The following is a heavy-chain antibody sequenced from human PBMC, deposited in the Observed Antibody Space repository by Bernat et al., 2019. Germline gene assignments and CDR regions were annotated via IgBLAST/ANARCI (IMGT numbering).Heavy chain of an antibody. CDR2: INHSGST. J-gene: IGHJ4*02. V-gene: IGHV4-34*01. D-gene: IGHD1-26*01. Sequence: QVQLQQWGAGLLKPSETLSLTCAVYGGSFRGYYWSWIRQPPGKGLEWIGEINHSGSTNYNPSLKSRVTISVDTSKNQLSLKLSSVTAADEAVYYCARLSGSDPHAVDYWGQGTLVTVSS. CDR3: ARLSGSDPHAVDY. CDR1: GGSFRGYY.